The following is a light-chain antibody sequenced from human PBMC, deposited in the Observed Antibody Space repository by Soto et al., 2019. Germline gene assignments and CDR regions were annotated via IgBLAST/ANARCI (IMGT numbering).Light chain of an antibody. CDR2: DAS. Sequence: EFVLTQSPAILSLSPGEGATLSCRASQSVGNYLAWYQQKPGQAPRLLIYDASNRATGIPARFSGSGYGTDFTLTISSLEPEDFAVYYCHQRRHWLFSFGPGTKVDMK. J-gene: IGKJ3*01. CDR3: HQRRHWLFS. V-gene: IGKV3-11*01. CDR1: QSVGNY.